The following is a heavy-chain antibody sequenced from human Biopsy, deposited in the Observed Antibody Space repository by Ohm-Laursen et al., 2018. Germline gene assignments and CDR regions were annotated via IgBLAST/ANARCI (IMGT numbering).Heavy chain of an antibody. Sequence: GTLSLTCPVSGGSFTGHYWSWIRQPPGKGLEWIGHISYTGYASYNASLKSRVTISVDTSRNHFSLRLSSLTAADTAVHYCARGSNDFGGLYFPRWGQGTLLTVSS. CDR2: ISYTGYA. J-gene: IGHJ4*02. V-gene: IGHV4-59*11. CDR1: GGSFTGHY. CDR3: ARGSNDFGGLYFPR. D-gene: IGHD4-23*01.